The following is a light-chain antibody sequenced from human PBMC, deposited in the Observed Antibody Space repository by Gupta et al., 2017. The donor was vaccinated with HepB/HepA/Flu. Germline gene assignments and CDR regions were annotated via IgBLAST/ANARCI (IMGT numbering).Light chain of an antibody. V-gene: IGKV3-15*01. Sequence: EIVMTQSPATLSVSPGERATVSCRASQSVSSNLAWYQQKPGQAPRLLIYGASTRAIGIPARFSGSGSGTEVTLTISSLQSEDFVVYYCQQYNAWPFTFGPGTKVDFK. CDR2: GAS. CDR3: QQYNAWPFT. CDR1: QSVSSN. J-gene: IGKJ3*01.